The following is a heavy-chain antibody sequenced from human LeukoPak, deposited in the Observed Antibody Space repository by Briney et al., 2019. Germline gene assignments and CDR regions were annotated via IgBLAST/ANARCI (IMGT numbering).Heavy chain of an antibody. J-gene: IGHJ3*02. D-gene: IGHD3-22*01. CDR2: ISYDGSNK. CDR3: AKDSRYVDYYDSSDAFDI. Sequence: GRSLRLSCAASGFTFSSYGMHWVRQTPGKGLEWVAVISYDGSNKYYADSVKGRFTISRDNSKNTLYLQMNSLRAEDTAVYCCAKDSRYVDYYDSSDAFDIWGQGTMVTVSS. CDR1: GFTFSSYG. V-gene: IGHV3-30*18.